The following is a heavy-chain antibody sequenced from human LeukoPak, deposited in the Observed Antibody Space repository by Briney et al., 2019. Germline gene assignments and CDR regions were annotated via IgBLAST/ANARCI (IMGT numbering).Heavy chain of an antibody. Sequence: PSETLSLTCTVSGGSISSYYWSWIRQPAGKGLEWIGRIYTSGSTNYNPSLKSRVTMSVDTSKNQFSLKLSSVTAADTAVYYCARDRVRSYCSSTSCPSWFDPWGQGTLVTVSS. CDR1: GGSISSYY. D-gene: IGHD2-2*01. CDR3: ARDRVRSYCSSTSCPSWFDP. CDR2: IYTSGST. V-gene: IGHV4-4*07. J-gene: IGHJ5*02.